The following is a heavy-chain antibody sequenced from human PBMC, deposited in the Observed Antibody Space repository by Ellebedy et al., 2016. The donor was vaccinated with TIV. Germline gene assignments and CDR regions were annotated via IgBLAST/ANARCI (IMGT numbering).Heavy chain of an antibody. CDR1: RFSISNGYY. CDR3: VRNVDP. V-gene: IGHV4-38-2*02. J-gene: IGHJ5*02. Sequence: SETLSLTCTVSRFSISNGYYWGWVRQPPGTGLEWIGHVSHVVTPDYNSSLNSLVTISIDTFTNQFSLKLTSVTAADTAVYYCVRNVDPWGQGPLVTVSS. CDR2: VSHVVTP.